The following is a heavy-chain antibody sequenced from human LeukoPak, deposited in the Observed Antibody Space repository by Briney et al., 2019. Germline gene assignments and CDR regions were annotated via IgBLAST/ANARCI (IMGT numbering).Heavy chain of an antibody. Sequence: ASVKVSCKASGYTFTSYYMHWVRQAPGQGLEWMGIINPSGGSTSYAQKFQGRVTMTRDTSTNTVYMELSSLRSEDTAVYFCARATLSDYYFNYWGHGTLVTVSS. J-gene: IGHJ4*01. V-gene: IGHV1-46*01. CDR3: ARATLSDYYFNY. CDR2: INPSGGST. CDR1: GYTFTSYY.